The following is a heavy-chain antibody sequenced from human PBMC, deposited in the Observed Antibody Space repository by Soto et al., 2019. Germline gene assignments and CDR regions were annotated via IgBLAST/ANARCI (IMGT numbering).Heavy chain of an antibody. D-gene: IGHD6-19*01. CDR3: AKDLPAPVWLGVDAFDI. J-gene: IGHJ3*02. V-gene: IGHV3-23*01. Sequence: GGSLRLSCAASGFTFSSYAMSWVRQAPGKGLEWVSAISGSGGSTYYADSVKGRFTISRDNSKNTLYLQMNSLRAEDTAVYYCAKDLPAPVWLGVDAFDIWGQGTMGTVSS. CDR1: GFTFSSYA. CDR2: ISGSGGST.